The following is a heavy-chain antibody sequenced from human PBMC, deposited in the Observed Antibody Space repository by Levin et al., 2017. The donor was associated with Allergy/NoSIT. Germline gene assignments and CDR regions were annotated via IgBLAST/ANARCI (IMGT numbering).Heavy chain of an antibody. CDR1: GFTFSSYS. V-gene: IGHV3-21*01. D-gene: IGHD2-15*01. Sequence: GESLKISCAASGFTFSSYSMNWVRQAPGKGLEWVSSISSSSSYIYYADSVKGRFTISRDNAKNSLYLQMNSLRAEDTAVYYCARDLHPYCSGGSCYYSDAFDIWGQGTMVTVSS. CDR3: ARDLHPYCSGGSCYYSDAFDI. J-gene: IGHJ3*02. CDR2: ISSSSSYI.